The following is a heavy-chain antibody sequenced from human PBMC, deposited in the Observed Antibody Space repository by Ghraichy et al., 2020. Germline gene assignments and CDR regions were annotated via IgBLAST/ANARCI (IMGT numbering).Heavy chain of an antibody. V-gene: IGHV3-23*01. J-gene: IGHJ4*02. Sequence: GESLNISCAASGFTFSNYDTTWVRQAPGKGLEWISAITGSGNYIDYAESVKGRFTISRDKSKTTVYLQMNSLRAEDTAIYYCARATAYGWCFDYWGQGALVIVSS. D-gene: IGHD6-19*01. CDR2: ITGSGNYI. CDR1: GFTFSNYD. CDR3: ARATAYGWCFDY.